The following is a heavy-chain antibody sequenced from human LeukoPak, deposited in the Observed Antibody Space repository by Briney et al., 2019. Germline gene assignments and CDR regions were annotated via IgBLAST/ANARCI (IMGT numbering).Heavy chain of an antibody. V-gene: IGHV4-34*01. CDR2: INHSGST. CDR3: ARGRRVASFDY. CDR1: GGSFSGYY. J-gene: IGHJ4*02. Sequence: SETLSLTCAVYGGSFSGYYWSWIRQPPRKGLEWIGEINHSGSTNYNPALKSRVTISVDTSKNQISLKLSSVTAAYTAVYYCARGRRVASFDYWGQGTLVTVSS.